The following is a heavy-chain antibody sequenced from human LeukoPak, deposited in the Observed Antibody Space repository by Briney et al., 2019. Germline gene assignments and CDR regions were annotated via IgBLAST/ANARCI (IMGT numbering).Heavy chain of an antibody. CDR1: GGSISSYY. CDR3: ASFAGGSGGYYDSSGTVDY. CDR2: IYHSGST. Sequence: PSETLSLTCTVSGGSISSYYWSWIRQPPGKGLEWIGSIYHSGSTYYNPSLKSRVTISVDTSKNQFSLKLSSVTAADTAVYYCASFAGGSGGYYDSSGTVDYWGQGTLVTVSS. V-gene: IGHV4-59*08. D-gene: IGHD3-22*01. J-gene: IGHJ4*02.